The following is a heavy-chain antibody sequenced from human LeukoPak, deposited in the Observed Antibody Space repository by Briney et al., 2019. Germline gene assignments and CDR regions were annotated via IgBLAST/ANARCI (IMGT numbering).Heavy chain of an antibody. CDR1: GGSISSYY. D-gene: IGHD5-24*01. Sequence: KPSETLSLTCTVSGGSISSYYWSWIRQPPGKGLEWIGYIYYSGSTNYNPSLNSRVTISVDTSKNQFSLKLSSVTAADTAVYYCARFRFYRRDGYNFDYWGQGTLVTVSS. CDR3: ARFRFYRRDGYNFDY. V-gene: IGHV4-59*01. J-gene: IGHJ4*02. CDR2: IYYSGST.